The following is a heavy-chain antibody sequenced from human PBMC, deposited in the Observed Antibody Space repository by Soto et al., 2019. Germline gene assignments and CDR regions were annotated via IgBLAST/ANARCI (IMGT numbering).Heavy chain of an antibody. Sequence: EVQVVESGGGLVQPGGSLRLSCAASGFTFSSNSMNWVRQAPGKGLEWISYISSSSSTIYADSVKGRFTISRDNAKNSLYLQRNSLRDEDTAVYYCARVIWSGHLTSDLWGQGTLVTVSS. CDR2: ISSSSSTI. V-gene: IGHV3-48*02. CDR1: GFTFSSNS. J-gene: IGHJ5*02. D-gene: IGHD3-3*01. CDR3: ARVIWSGHLTSDL.